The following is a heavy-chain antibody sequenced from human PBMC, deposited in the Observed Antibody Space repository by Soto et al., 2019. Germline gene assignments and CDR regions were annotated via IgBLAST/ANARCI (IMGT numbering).Heavy chain of an antibody. Sequence: QVQLVESGGGVVQPGRSLRLSCAASGFTFSSYGMHWVRQAPGKGLEWVAVISYDGSNKYYADSVKGRFTISRDNSKNRLVLQMNSLRAGDTAVYYCAKMGPLQVVVVIPPPYYYYGMDVWGQGTTVTVSS. CDR2: ISYDGSNK. J-gene: IGHJ6*02. V-gene: IGHV3-30*18. D-gene: IGHD3-22*01. CDR3: AKMGPLQVVVVIPPPYYYYGMDV. CDR1: GFTFSSYG.